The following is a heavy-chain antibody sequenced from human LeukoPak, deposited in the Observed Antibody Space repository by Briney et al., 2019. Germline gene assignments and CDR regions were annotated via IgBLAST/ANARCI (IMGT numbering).Heavy chain of an antibody. CDR3: AIQALYYYDSSGYPLPWYFDL. V-gene: IGHV4-39*01. D-gene: IGHD3-22*01. CDR1: GDSISSSSYY. J-gene: IGHJ2*01. CDR2: IYYSGST. Sequence: SETLSLTCTVSGDSISSSSYYWGWIRQPPGKGLEWIGSIYYSGSTYYNPSLKSRVTISVDTSKNQFSLKLSSVTAADTAVYYCAIQALYYYDSSGYPLPWYFDLWGRGTLVTVSS.